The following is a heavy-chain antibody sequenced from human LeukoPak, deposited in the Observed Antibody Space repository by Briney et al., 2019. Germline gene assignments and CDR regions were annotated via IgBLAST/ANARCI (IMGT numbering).Heavy chain of an antibody. D-gene: IGHD5-12*01. CDR2: ITGSSGSA. Sequence: GGSLRLSCVGSGFTFSNYAMTWVRQGQGTGLQWVSAITGSSGSAFHADSVKGRFAISRDNSKNTLYLQLDSLRDEDTAVYYCATLMRGPTGYSGYGGEDYWGQGTLVTVSS. CDR1: GFTFSNYA. V-gene: IGHV3-23*01. CDR3: ATLMRGPTGYSGYGGEDY. J-gene: IGHJ4*02.